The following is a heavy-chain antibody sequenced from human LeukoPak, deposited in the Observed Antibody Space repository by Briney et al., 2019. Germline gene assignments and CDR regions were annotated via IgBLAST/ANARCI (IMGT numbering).Heavy chain of an antibody. D-gene: IGHD3-22*01. J-gene: IGHJ4*02. V-gene: IGHV3-21*01. CDR2: ISRGSDHI. CDR3: ARPYDTRGYFPDY. Sequence: GGSLRLSCAASGFTFSSYAMNWVRQAPGKGLEWVSSISRGSDHIFYADSMKGRFTISRDNAKNSLYLQMNSLGAEDTAVYYCARPYDTRGYFPDYWGQGTLVTVTS. CDR1: GFTFSSYA.